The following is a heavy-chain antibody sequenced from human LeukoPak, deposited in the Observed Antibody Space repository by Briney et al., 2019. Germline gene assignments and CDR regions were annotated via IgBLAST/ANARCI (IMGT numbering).Heavy chain of an antibody. CDR1: GDSISLSFYY. CDR3: ARGRVSSSTWYSTYYYYFYMDV. CDR2: VYYSGTT. D-gene: IGHD6-13*01. Sequence: PSETLSLTCSVSGDSISLSFYYWGWIRQPPGKALEWIGSVYYSGTTSYNPSLKSRVTISVDMSKNRFSLRLRSVTAADTAMYFCARGRVSSSTWYSTYYYYFYMDVWGKGTTVTVSS. J-gene: IGHJ6*03. V-gene: IGHV4-39*07.